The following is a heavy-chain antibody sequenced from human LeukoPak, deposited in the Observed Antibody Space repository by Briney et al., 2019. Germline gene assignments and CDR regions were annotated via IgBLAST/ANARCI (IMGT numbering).Heavy chain of an antibody. CDR3: ARGRPGGFDY. J-gene: IGHJ4*02. D-gene: IGHD2-15*01. CDR2: IFNGGST. Sequence: PGGSLRLSCAASGFAVSSNHMNWVRQAPGKGLEWVSVIFNGGSTYYADSVKGRFTISRDNSKNTLYLQMNSLRAEDTAVYYCARGRPGGFDYWGQGTLVTVSS. CDR1: GFAVSSNH. V-gene: IGHV3-53*01.